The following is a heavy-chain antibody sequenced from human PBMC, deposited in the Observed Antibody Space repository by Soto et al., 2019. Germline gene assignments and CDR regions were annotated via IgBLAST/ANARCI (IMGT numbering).Heavy chain of an antibody. CDR2: ISSSSSYI. V-gene: IGHV3-21*01. Sequence: GGSLRLSCAASGFTFSSYSMNWVRRAPGKGLEWVSSISSSSSYIYYADSVKGRFTISRDNAKNSLYLQMNSLRAEDTAVYYCARDYYDSSGYTVLFDYWGQGTLVTVSS. CDR3: ARDYYDSSGYTVLFDY. D-gene: IGHD3-22*01. J-gene: IGHJ4*02. CDR1: GFTFSSYS.